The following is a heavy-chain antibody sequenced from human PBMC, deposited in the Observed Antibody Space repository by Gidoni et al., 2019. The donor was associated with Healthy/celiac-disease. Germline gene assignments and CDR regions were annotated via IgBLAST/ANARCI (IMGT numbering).Heavy chain of an antibody. Sequence: EVQLVESGGGLVQPGGSLRLSCAASGFTFSSYSMSWVRQAPGKVLDGVSAISGSGGSTYYADSVKGRFTISRDNSKNTLYLQMNSLRAEDTAVYYCANPPVTPVTGFDYWGQGTLVTVSS. CDR3: ANPPVTPVTGFDY. D-gene: IGHD1-1*01. CDR2: ISGSGGST. J-gene: IGHJ4*02. CDR1: GFTFSSYS. V-gene: IGHV3-23*04.